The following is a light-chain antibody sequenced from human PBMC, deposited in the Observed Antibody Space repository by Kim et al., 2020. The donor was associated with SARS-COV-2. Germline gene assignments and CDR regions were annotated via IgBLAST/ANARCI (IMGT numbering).Light chain of an antibody. V-gene: IGLV2-14*01. CDR2: DVR. J-gene: IGLJ2*01. CDR3: SSYTSSGSLRI. CDR1: SSDVGGYIY. Sequence: QSVLTQPASVSGSPGQSITISCTGTSSDVGGYIYVSWYQQHPGKAPKLMIYDVRRRPSGVSNRFSGSKSGNTASLTISGLQAEDEADYYCSSYTSSGSLRIFGGGTQLTVL.